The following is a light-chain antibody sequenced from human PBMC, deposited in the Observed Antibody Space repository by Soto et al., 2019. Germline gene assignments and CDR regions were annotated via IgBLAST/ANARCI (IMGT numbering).Light chain of an antibody. CDR2: DTS. Sequence: QAVVTQEPSLTVSPGGTVTLTRGSSTGAVTSGHYPYWFQQKPSQAPRTLIYDTSNKHSWTPARFSGSLLGGKAALTLSGAQPEDEAEYYCLLSYSGARGVFGGGTKVTVL. J-gene: IGLJ2*01. CDR1: TGAVTSGHY. CDR3: LLSYSGARGV. V-gene: IGLV7-46*01.